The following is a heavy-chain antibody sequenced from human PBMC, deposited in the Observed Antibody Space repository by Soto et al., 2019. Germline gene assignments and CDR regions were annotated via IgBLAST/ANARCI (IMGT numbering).Heavy chain of an antibody. Sequence: QVNLVQSGTEMKKPGSSVMDSCKVSGGDLSHSGISWVRQAPGQGLEWMGGIFPLLAMVDYSQKFQGRVTITADDLTITAFMALGTPRYEYADGYDSANCVGAGFKSWGQGTLVIVSS. CDR1: GGDLSHSG. J-gene: IGHJ5*02. CDR2: IFPLLAMV. D-gene: IGHD1-1*01. CDR3: ANCVGAGFKS. V-gene: IGHV1-69*04.